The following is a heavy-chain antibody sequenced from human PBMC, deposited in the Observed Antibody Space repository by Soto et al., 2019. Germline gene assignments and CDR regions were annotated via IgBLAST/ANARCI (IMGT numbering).Heavy chain of an antibody. Sequence: QVRLVQSGAEVKKPGSSVKVSCKTSGGTFRTSAISWVRQAPGQGLEWMGGIMPVFPTADYAQKFQGRVTITADESTSTAYMELSSLRSEDTAVYYCARDKDRQQLGGNYYYIMDVWGQGTTVTVSS. D-gene: IGHD3-3*02. CDR1: GGTFRTSA. CDR2: IMPVFPTA. CDR3: ARDKDRQQLGGNYYYIMDV. V-gene: IGHV1-69*12. J-gene: IGHJ6*01.